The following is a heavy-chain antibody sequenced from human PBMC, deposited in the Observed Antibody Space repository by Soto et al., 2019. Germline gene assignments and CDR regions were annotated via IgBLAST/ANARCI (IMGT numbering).Heavy chain of an antibody. CDR2: IYYSGST. J-gene: IGHJ5*02. Sequence: KPSETLSLTCTVSGGSISSYCWSWSRQPPGKGLEWIGYIYYSGSTNYNPSLKSRVTISVDTSKNQFSLKLSSVTAADTAVYYCARDSLASTDPYYDSSGYYRWFDPWGQGTLVTVSA. CDR1: GGSISSYC. CDR3: ARDSLASTDPYYDSSGYYRWFDP. V-gene: IGHV4-59*01. D-gene: IGHD3-22*01.